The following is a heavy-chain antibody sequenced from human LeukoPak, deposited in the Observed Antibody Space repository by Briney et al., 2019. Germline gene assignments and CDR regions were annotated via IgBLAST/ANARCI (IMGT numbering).Heavy chain of an antibody. CDR2: ISYDGSNK. CDR1: GFTFSSYA. D-gene: IGHD6-13*01. V-gene: IGHV3-30*04. J-gene: IGHJ5*02. CDR3: ARDSMAAAGTFRENWFDP. Sequence: GRSLRLSCAASGFTFSSYAMHWDRQAPGKGLEWVAVISYDGSNKYYADSVKGRFTISGDNSKNTLYLQMNSLRAEDTAVYYCARDSMAAAGTFRENWFDPWGQGTLVTVSS.